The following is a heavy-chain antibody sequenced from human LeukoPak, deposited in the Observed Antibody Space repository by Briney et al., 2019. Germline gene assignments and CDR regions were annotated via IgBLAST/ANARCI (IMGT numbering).Heavy chain of an antibody. J-gene: IGHJ5*02. CDR3: ARVWVNDYGEYNWFDP. V-gene: IGHV1-2*02. CDR1: GYTFTGYY. Sequence: ASVKVSFKASGYTFTGYYMHWVRQAPGQGLEWTGWINPNSGGTNYAQKFQGRVTMTRDTSISTAHMELSRLRSDDTAVYYCARVWVNDYGEYNWFDPWGQGTLVTVSS. CDR2: INPNSGGT. D-gene: IGHD4-17*01.